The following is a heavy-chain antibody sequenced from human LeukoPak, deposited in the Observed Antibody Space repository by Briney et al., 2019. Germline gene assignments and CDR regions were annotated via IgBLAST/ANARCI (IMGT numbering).Heavy chain of an antibody. Sequence: SETLSLTCSVSGGSITNYYWSWIRQSPGKGLEWIGFIYNTGRTNYNPSLRSRVTMSIDTSKNQFSLKLSSVTAADTAVYYCARQGELAIDYWGQGTLVTVSS. J-gene: IGHJ4*02. CDR3: ARQGELAIDY. CDR2: IYNTGRT. D-gene: IGHD1-26*01. CDR1: GGSITNYY. V-gene: IGHV4-59*08.